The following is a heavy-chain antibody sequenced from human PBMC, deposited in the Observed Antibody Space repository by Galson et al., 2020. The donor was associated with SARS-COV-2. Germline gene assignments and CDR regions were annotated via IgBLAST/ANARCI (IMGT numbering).Heavy chain of an antibody. CDR1: GGSITSSPSY. CDR3: ARHMSGVTVTSAFHL. Sequence: SETLSLTCTVSGGSITSSPSYWGWIRQPPGKGLEWVASVYYSGTTYYNPSLKGRLTISVNTSKNQFSLTLSSVTAADTALYYCARHMSGVTVTSAFHLWGQGTLVSVSS. V-gene: IGHV4-39*01. J-gene: IGHJ3*01. D-gene: IGHD3-10*01. CDR2: VYYSGTT.